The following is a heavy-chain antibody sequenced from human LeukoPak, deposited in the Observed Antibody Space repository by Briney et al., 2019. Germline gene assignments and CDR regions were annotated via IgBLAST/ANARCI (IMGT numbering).Heavy chain of an antibody. D-gene: IGHD1-26*01. CDR1: GGSISSGDYY. J-gene: IGHJ3*02. V-gene: IGHV4-30-4*08. CDR3: ARVEWELPWDI. Sequence: SETLSLTCTVSGGSISSGDYYWSWIRQPPGKGLEWIGYIYYSGSTYYNPSLKSRVTISVDTSKIQFSLKLSSVTAADTAVYYCARVEWELPWDIWGQGTMVTVSS. CDR2: IYYSGST.